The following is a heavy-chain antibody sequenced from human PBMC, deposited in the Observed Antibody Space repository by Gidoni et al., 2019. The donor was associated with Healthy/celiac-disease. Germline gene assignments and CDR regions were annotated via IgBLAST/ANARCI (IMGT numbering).Heavy chain of an antibody. Sequence: EVQLVQSGAEVKKHGESLQLSCKGSGYSFTSYWIGWVRQMPGKGLEWMGIIYPGDSDTRYSPSFQGQVTISADKSISTAYLQWSSLKASDTAMYYCARSSDYGDFSDAFDIWGQGTMVTVSS. J-gene: IGHJ3*02. CDR1: GYSFTSYW. V-gene: IGHV5-51*01. D-gene: IGHD4-17*01. CDR2: IYPGDSDT. CDR3: ARSSDYGDFSDAFDI.